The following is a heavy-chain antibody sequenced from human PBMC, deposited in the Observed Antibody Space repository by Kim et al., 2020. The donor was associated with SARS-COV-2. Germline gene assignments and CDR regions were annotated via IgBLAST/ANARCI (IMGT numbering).Heavy chain of an antibody. J-gene: IGHJ2*01. CDR3: ARATELLWFGDPLNLVSAWYFDL. CDR2: MNPNSGNT. V-gene: IGHV1-8*01. D-gene: IGHD3-10*01. CDR1: GYTFTSYD. Sequence: ASVKVSCKASGYTFTSYDINWVRQATGQGLEWMGWMNPNSGNTGYAQKFQGRVTMTRNTSISTAYMELSSLRSEDTAVYYCARATELLWFGDPLNLVSAWYFDLWGRGTLVTVSS.